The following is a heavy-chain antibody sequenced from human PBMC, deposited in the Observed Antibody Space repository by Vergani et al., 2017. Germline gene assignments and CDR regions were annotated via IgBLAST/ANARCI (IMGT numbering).Heavy chain of an antibody. V-gene: IGHV3-21*01. J-gene: IGHJ4*02. CDR2: ISSSSSYI. CDR3: ARGRLLTGYYYFDY. D-gene: IGHD3-9*01. Sequence: EVQLVESGGGLVKPGGSLRLSCAASGFTFSSYSMNWVRQAPGKGLEWVSSISSSSSYIYYADSVKGRFTISRDNAKNSLYLQMNSLRAEDTAVYYCARGRLLTGYYYFDYWGQGTLVTVSS. CDR1: GFTFSSYS.